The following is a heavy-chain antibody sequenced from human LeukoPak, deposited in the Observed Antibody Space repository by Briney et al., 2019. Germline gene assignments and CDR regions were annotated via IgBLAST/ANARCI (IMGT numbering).Heavy chain of an antibody. CDR2: IYYSGST. V-gene: IGHV4-59*01. D-gene: IGHD2-21*01. CDR3: ATTYSRSGDDWFDP. J-gene: IGHJ5*02. Sequence: SETLSLTCTVSGGSISRNYWSWIRKSPGRGLEWIGYIYYSGSTHYNPSLKSRVTMSIDTSKNKFSLKLSSATAADTSIYYCATTYSRSGDDWFDPWGQGILVTVSS. CDR1: GGSISRNY.